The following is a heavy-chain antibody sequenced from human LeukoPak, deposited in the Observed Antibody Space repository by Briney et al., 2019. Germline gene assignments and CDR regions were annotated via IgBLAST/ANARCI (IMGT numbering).Heavy chain of an antibody. V-gene: IGHV1-2*02. D-gene: IGHD3-10*01. CDR1: GYTFTDYY. CDR3: ARPTLQTLGA. J-gene: IGHJ5*02. Sequence: RASVKVSCKASGYTFTDYYMHWVRQAPGQGLEWMGWINPNSGDTNYARKFQGRVTMTRDTSISTAYMELSSLRSDDTALYYCARPTLQTLGAWGQGTLVTVSS. CDR2: INPNSGDT.